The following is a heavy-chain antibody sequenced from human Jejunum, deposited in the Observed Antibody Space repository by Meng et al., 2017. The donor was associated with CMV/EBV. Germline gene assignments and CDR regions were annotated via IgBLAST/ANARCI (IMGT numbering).Heavy chain of an antibody. J-gene: IGHJ2*01. CDR3: ARGGRYSGL. Sequence: SWAASRFAFITYWMSWLRQAAGKGLEWVANIEQDGNEKNYVDSVKGRFTVSRDNAKSLLYLQMNSLRGDDTAVYYCARGGRYSGLWGRGTLVTVSS. CDR2: IEQDGNEK. D-gene: IGHD2-15*01. CDR1: RFAFITYW. V-gene: IGHV3-7*01.